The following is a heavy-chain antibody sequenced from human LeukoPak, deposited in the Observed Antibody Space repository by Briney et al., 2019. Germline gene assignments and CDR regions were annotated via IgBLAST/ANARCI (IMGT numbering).Heavy chain of an antibody. J-gene: IGHJ4*02. CDR3: AREGADGCNVGFDY. V-gene: IGHV3-48*03. Sequence: PGGSLRLSCAASGFTFSSYEMNWVRQAPGKGLEWVSYIYSSGGNIYYADSVKGRFTISRDNAKNSLYLQMNSLRVEDTAVYYCAREGADGCNVGFDYWGQGTLVTVSS. D-gene: IGHD5-24*01. CDR2: IYSSGGNI. CDR1: GFTFSSYE.